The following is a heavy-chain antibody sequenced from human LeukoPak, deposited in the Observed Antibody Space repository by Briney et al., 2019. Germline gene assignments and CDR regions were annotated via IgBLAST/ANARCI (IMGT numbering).Heavy chain of an antibody. CDR1: GYSFTRFG. CDR2: ITALYGHT. J-gene: IGHJ4*02. V-gene: IGHV1-18*01. Sequence: ASVKVPCKASGYSFTRFGITWVRQAPGQGIEWMGWITALYGHTNYPQKFQGRVTMTTDTSTSTAYMELRSLRSDNTAVYYCARDFYHGHCAGLSCFLLDSWGQGALVIVSS. CDR3: ARDFYHGHCAGLSCFLLDS. D-gene: IGHD2-8*02.